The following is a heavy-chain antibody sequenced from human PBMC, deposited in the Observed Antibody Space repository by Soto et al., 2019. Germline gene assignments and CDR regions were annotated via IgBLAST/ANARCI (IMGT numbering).Heavy chain of an antibody. D-gene: IGHD1-20*01. J-gene: IGHJ4*02. CDR2: IYYSGST. V-gene: IGHV4-59*08. CDR1: IGSISGYY. CDR3: ASHRDNWHTDVRGYFDF. Sequence: SETLSLTCTVSIGSISGYYWSWIRQPPGKGLEWIGYIYYSGSTNYNPSLKSRVTISVDTSKNQFSLKLSSVTAADTVVYYCASHRDNWHTDVRGYFDFWGQGTQVTVSS.